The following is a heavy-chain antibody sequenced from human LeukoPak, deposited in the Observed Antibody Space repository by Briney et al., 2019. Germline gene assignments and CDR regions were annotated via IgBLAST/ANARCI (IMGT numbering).Heavy chain of an antibody. CDR3: ARVRDSFDY. CDR2: IHHSGTP. V-gene: IGHV4-31*02. J-gene: IGHJ4*02. Sequence: PSQTLSLTCTVSGDSTSNSVYYWSWIRQHPGKGLEWIGYIHHSGTPYYSPTLKSRLTISVDTSKNQFSLQLSSVTAADTAVYYCARVRDSFDYWGQGTLVTVSS. CDR1: GDSTSNSVYY.